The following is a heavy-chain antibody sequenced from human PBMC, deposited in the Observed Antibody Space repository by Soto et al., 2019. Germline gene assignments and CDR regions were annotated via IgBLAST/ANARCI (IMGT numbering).Heavy chain of an antibody. Sequence: EVQLVESGGGLVKPGGSLRLSCAASGFTFSSYSMNWVRQAPGKGLEWVSSISSSSSYIYYADSVKGRFTISRDNAKNSLYLQMNSLRAEDTAVYYCARSGYSGYEVTRGGYYFDYWGQGTLVTVSS. D-gene: IGHD5-12*01. V-gene: IGHV3-21*01. CDR2: ISSSSSYI. CDR1: GFTFSSYS. CDR3: ARSGYSGYEVTRGGYYFDY. J-gene: IGHJ4*02.